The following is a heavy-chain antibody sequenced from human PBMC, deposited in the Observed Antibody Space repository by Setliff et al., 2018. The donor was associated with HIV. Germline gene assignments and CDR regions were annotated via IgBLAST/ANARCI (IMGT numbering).Heavy chain of an antibody. CDR1: GFTFGDYG. CDR3: TRDRLGIFRFLDS. CDR2: MRSKAYGGTK. D-gene: IGHD7-27*01. J-gene: IGHJ4*02. V-gene: IGHV3-49*04. Sequence: LRLSCRGSGFTFGDYGISWVRQAPGKGLEWVGFMRSKAYGGTKEYAASVKGRFTISRDDSESIAYLQMNSLKSEDTAVYFCTRDRLGIFRFLDSWGQGTLVTVSS.